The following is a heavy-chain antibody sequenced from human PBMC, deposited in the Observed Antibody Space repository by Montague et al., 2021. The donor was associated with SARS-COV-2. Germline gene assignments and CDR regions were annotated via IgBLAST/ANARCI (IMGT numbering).Heavy chain of an antibody. CDR1: GFTFSSYA. D-gene: IGHD3-9*01. J-gene: IGHJ4*02. V-gene: IGHV3-23*01. CDR3: AKDLHYDILTGYWDY. Sequence: SLRLSCAASGFTFSSYAMSWVRQAPGKGLEWVSAISGSGGSTYYADSVKGRFTISRDNSKNTLYPQMNSLRAEDTAVYYCAKDLHYDILTGYWDYWGQGTLVTVSS. CDR2: ISGSGGST.